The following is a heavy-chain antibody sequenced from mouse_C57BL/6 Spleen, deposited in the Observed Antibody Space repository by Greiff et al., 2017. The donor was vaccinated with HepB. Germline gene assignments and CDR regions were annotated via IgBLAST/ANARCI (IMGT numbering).Heavy chain of an antibody. D-gene: IGHD1-1*01. CDR2: IHPNSGST. Sequence: QVQLQQPGAELVKPGASVKLSCKASGYTFTSYWMHWVKQRPGQGLEWIGMIHPNSGSTNYNEKFKSKATLTVDKSSSTAYMQLSSLTSEDSAVYYCARRADYYGSSFPAWFAYWGQGTLVTGSA. V-gene: IGHV1-64*01. CDR3: ARRADYYGSSFPAWFAY. CDR1: GYTFTSYW. J-gene: IGHJ3*01.